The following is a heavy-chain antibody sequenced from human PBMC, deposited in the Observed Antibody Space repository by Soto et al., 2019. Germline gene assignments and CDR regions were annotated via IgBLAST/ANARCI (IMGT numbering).Heavy chain of an antibody. J-gene: IGHJ5*02. Sequence: SETLSLTCTVSDDSIKSGGSYWSWVRQHPGKGLEWISFIYNSGATYYNPSLKTRVVASIDKSQNRFSPKLNSVTVADTAVYYCARDVPRGDLGDGGITFDPWGQGTLVTVSS. CDR2: IYNSGAT. D-gene: IGHD4-17*01. CDR3: ARDVPRGDLGDGGITFDP. CDR1: DDSIKSGGSY. V-gene: IGHV4-30-4*01.